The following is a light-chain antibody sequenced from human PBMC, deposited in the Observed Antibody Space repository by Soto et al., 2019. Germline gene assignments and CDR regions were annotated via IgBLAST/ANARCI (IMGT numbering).Light chain of an antibody. Sequence: DIQMTQSPSTLSGSVGDRATITCRASQNINNWIAWYQQKPGKAPKFLIYDASTLESGVPSRFSGSGFGTEFSLTISSLQPDDFGSYYCQHMRTFGQGTKVDIK. CDR2: DAS. CDR1: QNINNW. CDR3: QHMRT. V-gene: IGKV1-5*01. J-gene: IGKJ1*01.